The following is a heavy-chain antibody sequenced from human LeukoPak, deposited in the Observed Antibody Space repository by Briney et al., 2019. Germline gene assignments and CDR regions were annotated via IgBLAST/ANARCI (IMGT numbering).Heavy chain of an antibody. V-gene: IGHV3-23*01. CDR3: AKASLVYCSSISCLYFFDY. Sequence: AGGSLRLSCAASGFTFSNYAMSRVLQAPGKGLEWVSAISGSGGGTYYADSVKGRFTISRDNSKNTLYLQMNSLRAEDTAVYYCAKASLVYCSSISCLYFFDYWGQGTLVTVSS. D-gene: IGHD2-2*01. J-gene: IGHJ4*02. CDR1: GFTFSNYA. CDR2: ISGSGGGT.